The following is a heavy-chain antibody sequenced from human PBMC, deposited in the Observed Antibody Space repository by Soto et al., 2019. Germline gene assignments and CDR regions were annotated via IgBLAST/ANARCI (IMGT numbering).Heavy chain of an antibody. V-gene: IGHV3-33*01. CDR2: IWYDGSNK. J-gene: IGHJ4*02. D-gene: IGHD6-19*01. CDR3: ARDRREEQWLVKLDY. CDR1: GFTFSSYG. Sequence: QVQLVESGGGVVQPGRSLRLSCAASGFTFSSYGMHWVRQAPGKGLEWVAVIWYDGSNKYYADSVKGRFTISRDNSKNTLYLQMNSLRAEDTAVYYRARDRREEQWLVKLDYWGQGTLVTVSS.